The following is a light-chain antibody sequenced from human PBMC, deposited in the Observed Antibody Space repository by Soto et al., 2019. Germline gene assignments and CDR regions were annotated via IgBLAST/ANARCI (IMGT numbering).Light chain of an antibody. CDR2: DAS. CDR1: QSISSW. CDR3: QQYET. V-gene: IGKV1-5*01. Sequence: DIQMTQSPSTLSASVGVRVTITCRASQSISSWLAWYQQKPGKAPKLLIYDASSLESGVPSRFSGSGSGTEFTLTISSLQPDDFATYYCQQYETFGQGTKVEIK. J-gene: IGKJ1*01.